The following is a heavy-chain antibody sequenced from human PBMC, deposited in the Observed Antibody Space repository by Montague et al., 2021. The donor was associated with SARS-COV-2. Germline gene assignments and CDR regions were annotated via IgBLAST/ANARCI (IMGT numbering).Heavy chain of an antibody. D-gene: IGHD3-10*01. V-gene: IGHV4-34*01. CDR2: IHHGGST. CDR1: GGSFSTYS. J-gene: IGHJ6*03. CDR3: ASLGDGVVPSPILGVGPYYSYYYMDV. Sequence: SETLSLTCAVHGGSFSTYSWKWIRQPPGKGLEWIGEIHHGGSTNYNPSLKSRVTISADTSKNQFSLTLTSVAAADTAVYYCASLGDGVVPSPILGVGPYYSYYYMDVWGQGTTVTVSS.